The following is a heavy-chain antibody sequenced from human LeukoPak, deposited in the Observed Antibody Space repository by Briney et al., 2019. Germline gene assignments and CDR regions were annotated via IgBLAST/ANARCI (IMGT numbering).Heavy chain of an antibody. J-gene: IGHJ4*02. Sequence: GASVKVSCRASGYTFTGYYIHWVRQAPGQGLEWMGWINPNSGDTNYAQKFQGRVTMTRDTSISTAYMELSRLRSDDTAVYYCARPNSSGWYSLYYWGQGTLVTVSS. V-gene: IGHV1-2*02. D-gene: IGHD6-19*01. CDR2: INPNSGDT. CDR3: ARPNSSGWYSLYY. CDR1: GYTFTGYY.